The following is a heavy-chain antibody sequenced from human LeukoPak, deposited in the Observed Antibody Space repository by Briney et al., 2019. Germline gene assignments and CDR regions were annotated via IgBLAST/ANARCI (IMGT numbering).Heavy chain of an antibody. CDR1: GYTFTSYY. J-gene: IGHJ4*02. CDR2: INPSGGST. Sequence: ASVKVSCKASGYTFTSYYMHWVRQAPGQGLEWMGIINPSGGSTSYAQKFQGRVTMTRDTSTSTVYMELSSLRSEDTAVYYCARSVGNYYGSGSYLHFDYWAREPWSPSPQ. CDR3: ARSVGNYYGSGSYLHFDY. V-gene: IGHV1-46*01. D-gene: IGHD3-10*01.